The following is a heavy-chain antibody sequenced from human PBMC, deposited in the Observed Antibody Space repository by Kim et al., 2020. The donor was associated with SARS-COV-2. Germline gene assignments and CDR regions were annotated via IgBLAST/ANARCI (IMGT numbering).Heavy chain of an antibody. V-gene: IGHV4-4*09. Sequence: NPSLQSRVPISADTSNNQFSLKLASVTAADTAMYYCVRCLNTWYFDLWGRGTLVTVSS. CDR3: VRCLNTWYFDL. D-gene: IGHD2-8*01. J-gene: IGHJ2*01.